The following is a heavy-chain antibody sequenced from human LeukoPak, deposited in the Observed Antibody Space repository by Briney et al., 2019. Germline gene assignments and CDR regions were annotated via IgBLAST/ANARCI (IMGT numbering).Heavy chain of an antibody. J-gene: IGHJ4*02. Sequence: ASVKVSCKASGCTFTGYYMHWVRQAPGQGLEWMGWINPNSGGTNYAQKFQGRVTMTRDTSISTAYMELSRLRSDDTAVYYCARDLRSVGDYDLLPFDYWGQGTLVTVSS. CDR1: GCTFTGYY. D-gene: IGHD4-17*01. V-gene: IGHV1-2*02. CDR2: INPNSGGT. CDR3: ARDLRSVGDYDLLPFDY.